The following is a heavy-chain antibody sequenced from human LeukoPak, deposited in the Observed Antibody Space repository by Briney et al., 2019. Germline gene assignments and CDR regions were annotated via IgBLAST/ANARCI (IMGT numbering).Heavy chain of an antibody. CDR2: INPSGGST. D-gene: IGHD4-23*01. J-gene: IGHJ5*02. V-gene: IGHV1-46*01. Sequence: ASVKVSCKASGYTFTSYYMHWVRQAPGQGLEWMGIINPSGGSTSYAQKFQGRVTMTRDTSTSTVYMELSSLRPEDTAVYYCARDQVATVEGFDPWGQGTLVTVSS. CDR1: GYTFTSYY. CDR3: ARDQVATVEGFDP.